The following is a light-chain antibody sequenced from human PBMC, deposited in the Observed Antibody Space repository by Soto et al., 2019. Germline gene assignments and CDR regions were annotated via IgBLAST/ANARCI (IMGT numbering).Light chain of an antibody. CDR2: GAS. V-gene: IGKV3-20*01. J-gene: IGKJ2*01. CDR3: QQSYSPPYT. CDR1: ESISRDY. Sequence: EIVLTQSPGTLSLSPGQRATLSCRASESISRDYLAWYQQRLGQAPRLLIYGASSGATGIPDRFSGSGSGTDFTLTISRLEPEDFATYYCQQSYSPPYTFGQGTKLDIK.